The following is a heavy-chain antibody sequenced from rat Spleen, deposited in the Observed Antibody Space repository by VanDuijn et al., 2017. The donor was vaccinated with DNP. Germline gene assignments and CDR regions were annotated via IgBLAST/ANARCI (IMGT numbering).Heavy chain of an antibody. V-gene: IGHV5-31*01. CDR3: ARGGRSYFDY. CDR2: ITTSGDST. J-gene: IGHJ2*01. D-gene: IGHD1-11*01. Sequence: EVQLVESGGDLVQPGRSLKVSCVVSGFTFNNYWMTWIRQVPGKGLEWVASITTSGDSTYSPDSVKGRFTISRANEKNTLYLQMNSLRSEDTATYYCARGGRSYFDYWGQGVMVTVSS. CDR1: GFTFNNYW.